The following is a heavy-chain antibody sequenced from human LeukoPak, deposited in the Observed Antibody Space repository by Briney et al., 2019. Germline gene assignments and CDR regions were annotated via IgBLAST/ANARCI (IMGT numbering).Heavy chain of an antibody. J-gene: IGHJ5*02. D-gene: IGHD1-20*01. V-gene: IGHV1-18*01. CDR3: ARDGGGPLTGTYLFDP. CDR1: GYTFTTYG. Sequence: GASVKVSCKASGYTFTTYGISWVRQAPGLGLEWMGWISAYNGYTNYPQKLQGRVTMTTDTSTSTAYMELRSLRSDDTAVYYCARDGGGPLTGTYLFDPWGQGTLVTVSS. CDR2: ISAYNGYT.